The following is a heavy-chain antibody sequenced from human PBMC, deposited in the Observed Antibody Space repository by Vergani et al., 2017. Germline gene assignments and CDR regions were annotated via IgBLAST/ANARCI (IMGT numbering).Heavy chain of an antibody. CDR1: GGSISSGGYY. J-gene: IGHJ5*02. D-gene: IGHD3-10*01. CDR2: IYYSGST. CDR3: ARHVLLWFGELLPENWFDP. V-gene: IGHV4-31*11. Sequence: QVQLQESGPGLVKPSQTLSLTCAVSGGSISSGGYYWSWIRQHPGKGLEWIGYIYYSGSTYYNPSLKSRVTISVDTSKNQFSLKLSSVTAADTAVYYCARHVLLWFGELLPENWFDPWGQGTLVTVSS.